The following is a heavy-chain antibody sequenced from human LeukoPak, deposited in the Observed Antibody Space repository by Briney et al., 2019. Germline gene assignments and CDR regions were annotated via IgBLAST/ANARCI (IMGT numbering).Heavy chain of an antibody. CDR2: ISYDGSNK. Sequence: GGSLRLSCAASGFTFSSYWMSWVRQAPGKGLEWVAVISYDGSNKYYADSVKGRFTISRDNSKNTLYLQMNSLRAEDTAVYYCARERGAVSSSSVFDYWGQGTLVTVSS. CDR1: GFTFSSYW. CDR3: ARERGAVSSSSVFDY. J-gene: IGHJ4*02. V-gene: IGHV3-30-3*01. D-gene: IGHD6-6*01.